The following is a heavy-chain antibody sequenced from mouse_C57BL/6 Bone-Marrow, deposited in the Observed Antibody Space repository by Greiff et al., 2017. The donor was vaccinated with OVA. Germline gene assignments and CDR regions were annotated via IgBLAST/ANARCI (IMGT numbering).Heavy chain of an antibody. CDR3: AKNGGLRRARAMDY. D-gene: IGHD2-4*01. V-gene: IGHV2-5*01. CDR2: IWRGGST. J-gene: IGHJ4*01. Sequence: VQLKESGPGLVQPSQSLSITCTVSGFSLTSYGVHWVRQSPGKGLEWLGVIWRGGSTDYNAAFMSRLSITKDNSKSQVFFKMNSLQADDTAIYDCAKNGGLRRARAMDYWGQGTSVTVSS. CDR1: GFSLTSYG.